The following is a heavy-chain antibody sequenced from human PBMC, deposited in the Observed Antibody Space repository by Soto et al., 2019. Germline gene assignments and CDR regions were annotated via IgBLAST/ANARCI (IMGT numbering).Heavy chain of an antibody. V-gene: IGHV3-23*01. D-gene: IGHD2-21*01. J-gene: IGHJ4*02. Sequence: VGSLRLSCAASGFTFSSYALDWVRQAPGKGLEWVAEISGSGTSTYYAPSVKGRFIISSDSSKNTLYLRMYSLRAEDTAMYYCAKSLSALFSLGDFKYWGQGALVTVSS. CDR3: AKSLSALFSLGDFKY. CDR2: ISGSGTST. CDR1: GFTFSSYA.